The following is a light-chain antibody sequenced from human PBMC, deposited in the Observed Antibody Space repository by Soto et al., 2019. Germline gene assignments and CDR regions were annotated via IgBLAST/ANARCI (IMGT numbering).Light chain of an antibody. CDR2: DAS. CDR1: QSISTW. Sequence: DIQMTQSPSTLSASVGDRVSITCRASQSISTWLAWYQQKPGKDPKPLIYDASSLQSGVPSRFSGSGSGTEFTLTISSLQPDDFATYYRQQYNTYLTFGQGTKVDIK. V-gene: IGKV1-5*01. CDR3: QQYNTYLT. J-gene: IGKJ1*01.